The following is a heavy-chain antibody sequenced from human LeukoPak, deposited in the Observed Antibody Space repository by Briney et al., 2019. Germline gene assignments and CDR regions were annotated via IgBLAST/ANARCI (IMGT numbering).Heavy chain of an antibody. J-gene: IGHJ6*03. CDR2: ISSSSSTI. CDR3: ASHTRSYYHYMDV. Sequence: GGSLRLSCAASGFTFSSYSMNWVRQAPGKGLEWVSYISSSSSTIYYADSVKGRFTISRDNAKNSLYLQMNSLRAEDTAVYYCASHTRSYYHYMDVWGKGTTVTVSS. CDR1: GFTFSSYS. V-gene: IGHV3-48*01.